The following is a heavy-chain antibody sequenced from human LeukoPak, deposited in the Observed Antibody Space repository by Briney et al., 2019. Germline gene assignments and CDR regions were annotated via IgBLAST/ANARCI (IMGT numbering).Heavy chain of an antibody. CDR2: ISNDGTST. V-gene: IGHV3-74*01. CDR1: GVTFSSHS. CDR3: ARGWFGPDS. D-gene: IGHD3-10*01. Sequence: GESLRLSCAASGVTFSSHSMHWVRQAPGKGLVWVPGISNDGTSTTYADSVKGRFTISRDNAKNTLYLQMHSLRAEDTAVYSCARGWFGPDSCGQGTLVTVSS. J-gene: IGHJ5*01.